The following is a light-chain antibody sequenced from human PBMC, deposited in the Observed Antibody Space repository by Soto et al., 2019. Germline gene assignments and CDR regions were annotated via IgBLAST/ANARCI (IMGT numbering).Light chain of an antibody. J-gene: IGKJ5*01. CDR3: QQYDNLSSVT. Sequence: SASVGDRVTITCRASQSISSYLNWYQQKPGKAPKLLIYAASSLQSGVPSRFSGSGSGTDFTFTIRNLQPEDLATYYCQQYDNLSSVTFGQGTRLEI. CDR1: QSISSY. CDR2: AAS. V-gene: IGKV1-39*01.